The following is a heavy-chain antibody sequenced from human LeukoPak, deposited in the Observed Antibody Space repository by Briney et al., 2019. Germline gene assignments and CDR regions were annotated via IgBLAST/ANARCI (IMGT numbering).Heavy chain of an antibody. Sequence: PGGSLRLSCAASGFTFSTYAMRWVRQAPGKGLEWVSSISGSGGITFYADTVKGRFTISRDNSKNTLYLQMDSLRAEDTAVYYCAKGRGDPFYYFDSWGQGTLVTVSS. CDR1: GFTFSTYA. V-gene: IGHV3-23*01. CDR2: ISGSGGIT. J-gene: IGHJ4*02. D-gene: IGHD4-17*01. CDR3: AKGRGDPFYYFDS.